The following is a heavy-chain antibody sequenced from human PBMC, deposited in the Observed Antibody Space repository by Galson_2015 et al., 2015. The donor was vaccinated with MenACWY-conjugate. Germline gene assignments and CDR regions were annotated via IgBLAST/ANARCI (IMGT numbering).Heavy chain of an antibody. CDR3: ARDTTHQDERAYYDALDI. CDR1: GFTFSSYW. V-gene: IGHV3-7*03. CDR2: IKKDGSGA. Sequence: SLRLSCAGSGFTFSSYWMTWVRQAPGKGLEWVANIKKDGSGANYVDSVKGRFTISRDNARNLLYLEMNSLTAADTAVYYCARDTTHQDERAYYDALDIWGQGTMVTFSS. J-gene: IGHJ3*02. D-gene: IGHD3-10*01.